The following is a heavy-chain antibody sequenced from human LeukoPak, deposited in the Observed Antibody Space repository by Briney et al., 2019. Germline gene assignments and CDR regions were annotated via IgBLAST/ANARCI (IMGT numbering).Heavy chain of an antibody. CDR1: GFTFSSYG. V-gene: IGHV3-33*01. CDR2: IWYDGSNK. J-gene: IGHJ4*02. CDR3: ARSSDSSGYYGY. D-gene: IGHD3-22*01. Sequence: GGSLRLSCAASGFTFSSYGMHWVRQAPGKGLEWVAVIWYDGSNKYYADSVKGRFTISRDNAKNTLYLQMHSLRAEDTAVYYCARSSDSSGYYGYWGQGTLVTVSS.